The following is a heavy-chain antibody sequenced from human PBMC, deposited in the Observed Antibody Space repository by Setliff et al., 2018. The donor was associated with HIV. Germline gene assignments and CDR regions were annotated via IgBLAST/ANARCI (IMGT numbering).Heavy chain of an antibody. CDR1: SGSISSGTYY. Sequence: PSETLSLTCTVSSGSISSGTYYWSWIRQDPGKGLEWIGNIDFSGSAFYNPSLKSRITKSRDTSKNQFSLKMNSVTAADRAVYYCAREGKTALVTKYFDYWGHGKLVTVSS. J-gene: IGHJ4*01. CDR3: AREGKTALVTKYFDY. CDR2: IDFSGSA. V-gene: IGHV4-31*03. D-gene: IGHD5-18*01.